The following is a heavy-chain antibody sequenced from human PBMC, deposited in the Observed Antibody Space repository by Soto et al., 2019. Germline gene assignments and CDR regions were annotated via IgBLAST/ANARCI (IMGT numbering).Heavy chain of an antibody. J-gene: IGHJ6*02. CDR3: AREGYSGYDSRIGHHFYYGMDV. Sequence: GGSLRLSCEASGFNFRTYGMYWVRQAPGKGLEWVAVIAYDGTNQYYAHSVRGRITISRDNSKNTLYLQMNSLREDDTAVYYCAREGYSGYDSRIGHHFYYGMDVWGQGTTVTVSS. V-gene: IGHV3-30*03. D-gene: IGHD5-12*01. CDR2: IAYDGTNQ. CDR1: GFNFRTYG.